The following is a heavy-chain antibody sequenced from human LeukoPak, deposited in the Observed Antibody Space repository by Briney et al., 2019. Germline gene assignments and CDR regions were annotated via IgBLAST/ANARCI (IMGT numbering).Heavy chain of an antibody. J-gene: IGHJ5*02. CDR1: GGSISSSSYY. CDR2: IYYSGST. V-gene: IGHV4-39*01. CDR3: ARHARDRQYNWFDP. D-gene: IGHD5-24*01. Sequence: SETLSLTCTVSGGSISSSSYYWGWIRQPPGKGLEWIGSIYYSGSTYYNPSLKSRVTISVDTSKNQFSLKLSSVTAADTAVYYCARHARDRQYNWFDPWGQGTLVTVSS.